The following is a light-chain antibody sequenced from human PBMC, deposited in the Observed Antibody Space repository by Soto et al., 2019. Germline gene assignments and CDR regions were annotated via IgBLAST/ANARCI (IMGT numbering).Light chain of an antibody. CDR3: CLYAVTFYV. V-gene: IGLV2-11*01. CDR2: DVS. J-gene: IGLJ1*01. CDR1: SSDVRTSDF. Sequence: QSVLTQLRSVSGSPGQSVTISCTVTSSDVRTSDFVAWYQQPPGKAPRLMIFDVSERPSGVPDRSSGSKSGNTASLTISGLQAEDEADYYCCLYAVTFYVFGNGTKVTVL.